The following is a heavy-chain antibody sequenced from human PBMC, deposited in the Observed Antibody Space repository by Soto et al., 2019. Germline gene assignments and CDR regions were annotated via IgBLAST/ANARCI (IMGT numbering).Heavy chain of an antibody. Sequence: QVQLVESGGGVVQPGKSLRLSCAASGFSFSSYAMHWVRQAPGKGLQWVALIWFDGSKKYYADSVKGRFTISRDSSKNTLEPQMNSLRGEDTAVYYWARELLYGSGSHDYLYYGMDVWGQGTTVTVSS. CDR3: ARELLYGSGSHDYLYYGMDV. CDR2: IWFDGSKK. V-gene: IGHV3-33*01. J-gene: IGHJ6*02. D-gene: IGHD3-10*01. CDR1: GFSFSSYA.